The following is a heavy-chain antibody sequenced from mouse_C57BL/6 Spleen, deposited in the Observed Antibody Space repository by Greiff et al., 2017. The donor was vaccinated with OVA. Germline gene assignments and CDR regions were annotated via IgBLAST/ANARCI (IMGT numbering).Heavy chain of an antibody. CDR2: IYPGDGDT. CDR3: ARKGHFDY. V-gene: IGHV1-82*01. Sequence: QVQLQQSGPELVKPGASVKISCKASGYAFSSSWMNWVKQRPGKGLEWIGRIYPGDGDTNYNGKFKGKATLTADKSSSTAYMQLSSLTSEDSAVYFCARKGHFDYWGQGTTLTVSS. CDR1: GYAFSSSW. J-gene: IGHJ2*01. D-gene: IGHD3-3*01.